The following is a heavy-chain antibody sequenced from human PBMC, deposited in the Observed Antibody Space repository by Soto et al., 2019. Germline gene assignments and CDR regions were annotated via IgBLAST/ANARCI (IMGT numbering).Heavy chain of an antibody. CDR3: AKTRGYEPYYYRLDV. CDR2: ISYDGSNK. CDR1: GFTFTNYA. V-gene: IGHV3-30*18. J-gene: IGHJ6*02. D-gene: IGHD5-12*01. Sequence: VGSLRLSCAASGFTFTNYAMHWVRQAPGKGLEWVSIISYDGSNKYYADSVKGRFTISRDNSKNTLYLQMNSLRAEDTAVYYCAKTRGYEPYYYRLDVWVQGTMVTVSS.